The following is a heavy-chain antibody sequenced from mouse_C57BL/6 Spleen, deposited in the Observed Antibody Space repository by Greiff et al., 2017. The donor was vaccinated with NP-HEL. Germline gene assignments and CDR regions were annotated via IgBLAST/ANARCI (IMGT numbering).Heavy chain of an antibody. J-gene: IGHJ1*03. CDR1: GFSLTSYG. D-gene: IGHD2-3*01. CDR2: IWSGGST. CDR3: ARNDGYYVWYFDG. Sequence: VMLVESGPGLVQPSQRLSITCTVSGFSLTSYGVHWVRQSPGQGLEWLGVIWSGGSTDYNAAFISRLSISKDNSTSQVFFKMNSLPADDTAIYYCARNDGYYVWYFDGWGTGTTVTVSS. V-gene: IGHV2-2*01.